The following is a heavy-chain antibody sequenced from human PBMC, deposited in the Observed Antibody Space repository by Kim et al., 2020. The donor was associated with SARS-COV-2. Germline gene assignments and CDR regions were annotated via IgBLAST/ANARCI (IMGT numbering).Heavy chain of an antibody. J-gene: IGHJ5*02. V-gene: IGHV4-39*01. CDR2: IYYSGST. D-gene: IGHD6-13*01. Sequence: SETLSLTCTVSGGSISSSSYYWGWIRQPPGKGLEWIGSIYYSGSTYYNPSLKSRVTISVDTSKNQFSLKLSSVTAADTAVYYCARHEWWGSSWYNWFDPWGQGTLVTVSS. CDR1: GGSISSSSYY. CDR3: ARHEWWGSSWYNWFDP.